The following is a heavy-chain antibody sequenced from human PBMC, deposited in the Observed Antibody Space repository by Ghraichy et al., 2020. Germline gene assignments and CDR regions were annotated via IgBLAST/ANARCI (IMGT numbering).Heavy chain of an antibody. J-gene: IGHJ5*02. Sequence: SETLYLTCAVSGGSISRADYSWAWIRQPPGKGLEWIGSIYDSGTTSYNPSLKSRISLSVQRSPNQFTLKLTSVTAADTAIYYCARAERLAAGGGGFDPWGRGTLVTVSS. CDR2: IYDSGTT. D-gene: IGHD6-13*01. CDR3: ARAERLAAGGGGFDP. CDR1: GGSISRADYS. V-gene: IGHV4-30-2*01.